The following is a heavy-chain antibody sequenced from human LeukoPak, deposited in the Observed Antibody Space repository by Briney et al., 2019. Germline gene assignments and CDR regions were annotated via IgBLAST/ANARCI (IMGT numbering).Heavy chain of an antibody. J-gene: IGHJ3*02. CDR3: ASYYYDSSGYWVHAFDI. D-gene: IGHD3-22*01. CDR1: GFTFSSYE. V-gene: IGHV3-48*03. CDR2: ISSSGRTI. Sequence: GGSLRLTCAVSGFTFSSYEMNWVRQAPGKGLEWVSYISSSGRTIYNADSVKGRFTISRDNAKNSLYLQMNSLRAEDTAVYYCASYYYDSSGYWVHAFDIWGQGTMVTVSS.